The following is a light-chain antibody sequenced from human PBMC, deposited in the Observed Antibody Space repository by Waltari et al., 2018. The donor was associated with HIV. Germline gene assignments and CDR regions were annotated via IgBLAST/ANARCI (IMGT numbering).Light chain of an antibody. V-gene: IGLV1-47*01. Sequence: HSVLTQPPSAPGPPGERVTISCSGGVSNIGSNYVYWYQQSSGVAPKLIMYRNNQRPPEVSDRFAGSKSGTSASRIISGLRSEDECDYYCAVWDDKMGAWLFGGGTKVTVL. J-gene: IGLJ3*02. CDR3: AVWDDKMGAWL. CDR2: RNN. CDR1: VSNIGSNY.